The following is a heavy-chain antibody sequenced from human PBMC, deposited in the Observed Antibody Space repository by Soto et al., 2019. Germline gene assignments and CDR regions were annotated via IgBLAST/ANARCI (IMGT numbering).Heavy chain of an antibody. CDR2: ISSNGGST. CDR3: VKARVHYGMDV. V-gene: IGHV3-64D*08. CDR1: GFTFSSYA. D-gene: IGHD6-6*01. Sequence: GGSLRLSCSASGFTFSSYAMHWVRQAPGKGLEYVSAISSNGGSTYYADSVKGRFTISRDNSKNTLYLQMSSLRAEDTAVYYCVKARVHYGMDVWGQGTTVTVSS. J-gene: IGHJ6*02.